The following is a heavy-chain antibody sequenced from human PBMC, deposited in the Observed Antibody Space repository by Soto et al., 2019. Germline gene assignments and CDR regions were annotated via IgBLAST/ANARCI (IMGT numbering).Heavy chain of an antibody. D-gene: IGHD3-16*02. Sequence: QVQLVQAGAEVKKPGSSVKVSCKASGGTFSSYAISWVRQAPGQGLEWMGGIIPIFGTANDAQKFQGRVTITADKSTSTAYMELGSLRSEDTAVYYCASGYYDYVWGSYRLWYYFDYWGQGTLVTVSS. J-gene: IGHJ4*02. CDR3: ASGYYDYVWGSYRLWYYFDY. V-gene: IGHV1-69*06. CDR2: IIPIFGTA. CDR1: GGTFSSYA.